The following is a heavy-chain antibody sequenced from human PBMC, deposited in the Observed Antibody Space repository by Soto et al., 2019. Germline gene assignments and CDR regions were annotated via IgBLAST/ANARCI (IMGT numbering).Heavy chain of an antibody. V-gene: IGHV4-61*01. CDR3: ARVERGTTTTVVDAFDI. CDR1: GGFVSSGNYY. J-gene: IGHJ3*02. Sequence: SETLSLTCAVYGGFVSSGNYYWSWIRQPPGKGLEWIGEMSHSGGTHFNPSLKSRVTISVDTSKNQFSLKMTSVTAADTALYYCARVERGTTTTVVDAFDIWGPGTMVTVSS. D-gene: IGHD4-4*01. CDR2: MSHSGGT.